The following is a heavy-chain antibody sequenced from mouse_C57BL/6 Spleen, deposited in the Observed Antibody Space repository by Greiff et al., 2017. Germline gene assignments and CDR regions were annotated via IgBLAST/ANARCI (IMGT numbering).Heavy chain of an antibody. CDR2: LDPENGDT. CDR1: GFNIKDDY. CDR3: TTWRTY. V-gene: IGHV14-4*01. Sequence: EVKLQESGAELVRPGASVKLSCTASGFNIKDDYMHWVKQRPEQGLEWIGWLDPENGDTEYASKFQGKATITADTSSNTVYLQLSSLTSEDTAFYYCTTWRTYWGQGTTLTVSS. J-gene: IGHJ2*01.